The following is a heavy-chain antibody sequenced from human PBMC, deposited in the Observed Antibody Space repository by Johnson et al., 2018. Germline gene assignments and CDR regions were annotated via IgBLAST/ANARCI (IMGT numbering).Heavy chain of an antibody. Sequence: VQLVESGGGLVQPGGSLRLSCAASGFTFSSYWMSWVRQAPGKGLEWVANIKRDGSDKNYLDSVKGRFTISRDNAKNSLYLQMNSLRVEDTAVYYCERELGVLEAPIGMDVWGQGTTVTGS. CDR2: IKRDGSDK. J-gene: IGHJ6*02. CDR3: ERELGVLEAPIGMDV. CDR1: GFTFSSYW. D-gene: IGHD3-3*01. V-gene: IGHV3-7*01.